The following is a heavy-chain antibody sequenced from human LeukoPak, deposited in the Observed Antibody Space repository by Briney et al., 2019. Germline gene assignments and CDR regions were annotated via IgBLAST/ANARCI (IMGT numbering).Heavy chain of an antibody. J-gene: IGHJ4*02. V-gene: IGHV3-21*01. D-gene: IGHD1-26*01. CDR3: ARRGYHDYSGFDY. CDR1: GGSFSGYY. Sequence: ETLSLTCAVYGGSFSGYYWSWVRQAPGKGLEWVSSISGDSSDIYYADSVKGRFTISRGNSKNSLYLQMKSLRAEDTALYYCARRGYHDYSGFDYWGQGTLVIVSS. CDR2: ISGDSSDI.